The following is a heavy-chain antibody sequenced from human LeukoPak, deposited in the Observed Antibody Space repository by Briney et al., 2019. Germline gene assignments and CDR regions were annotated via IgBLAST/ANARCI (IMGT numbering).Heavy chain of an antibody. J-gene: IGHJ4*02. CDR1: GYTFNSYG. D-gene: IGHD6-19*01. V-gene: IGHV1-18*01. CDR3: ARGAPIAVAGFPPDY. CDR2: ISAYNGNT. Sequence: GASVKVSCKASGYTFNSYGISWVRQAPGQGLEWMGWISAYNGNTNYAQKLQGRVTVTTDTSTSTAYMELRSLRSDGTAVYYCARGAPIAVAGFPPDYWGQGTLVTVSS.